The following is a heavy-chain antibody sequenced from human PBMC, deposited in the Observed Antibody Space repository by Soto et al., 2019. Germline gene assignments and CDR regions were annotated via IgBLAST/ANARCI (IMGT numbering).Heavy chain of an antibody. V-gene: IGHV3-66*01. CDR1: GFTVSDNY. CDR2: IYRSGDT. CDR3: TRKHSMAV. J-gene: IGHJ6*02. Sequence: DVQLVESGGDLVQPGGSLRLSCAASGFTVSDNYMNWVRQAPGKGLEWVSTIYRSGDTIYADSVKGSFTISRDNAKNTLYLKMNSLRADDTAVYYCTRKHSMAVWGQGTTITVSS.